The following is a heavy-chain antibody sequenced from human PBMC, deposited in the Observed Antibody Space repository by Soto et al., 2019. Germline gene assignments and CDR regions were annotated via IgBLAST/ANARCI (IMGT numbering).Heavy chain of an antibody. J-gene: IGHJ5*02. V-gene: IGHV4-30-4*01. CDR2: IYYSGST. CDR1: GGSISSGDYY. CDR3: ARTPSNRGYYDFWSGPYRGSFDP. D-gene: IGHD3-3*01. Sequence: SETLSLTCTVSGGSISSGDYYWSWIRQPPGKGLEWIGYIYYSGSTYYNPSLKSRVTISVDTSNNQFSLKLSSVTAADTAVYYCARTPSNRGYYDFWSGPYRGSFDPWGQGTLVTVSS.